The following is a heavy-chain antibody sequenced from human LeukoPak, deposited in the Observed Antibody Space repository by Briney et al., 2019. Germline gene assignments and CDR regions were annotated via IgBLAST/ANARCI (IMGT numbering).Heavy chain of an antibody. D-gene: IGHD7-27*01. J-gene: IGHJ4*02. CDR3: AKGEGWGLSSYYFDY. CDR2: ISYDGSNK. Sequence: GRSLRLSCAPSGFTFSSYGMHWVRQAPGKGLEWVAVISYDGSNKYYADSVKGRFTISRDNSKNTLYLQMNSLRAEDTAVYYCAKGEGWGLSSYYFDYWGQGTLVTVSS. V-gene: IGHV3-30*18. CDR1: GFTFSSYG.